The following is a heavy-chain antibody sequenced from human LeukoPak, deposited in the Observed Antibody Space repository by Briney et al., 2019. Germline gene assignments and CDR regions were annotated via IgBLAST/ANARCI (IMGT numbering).Heavy chain of an antibody. J-gene: IGHJ4*02. V-gene: IGHV3-23*01. CDR3: AKGISMVRGVNFDY. CDR2: ISGSDGST. Sequence: QSGGSLRLSCSASGFTFSSYAMTWVRQAPGKGLEWVSGISGSDGSTYYADSVKGRFTISRDNSKNTLYLQMNSLRAEDTAVYYCAKGISMVRGVNFDYWGQGTLVTVSS. CDR1: GFTFSSYA. D-gene: IGHD3-10*01.